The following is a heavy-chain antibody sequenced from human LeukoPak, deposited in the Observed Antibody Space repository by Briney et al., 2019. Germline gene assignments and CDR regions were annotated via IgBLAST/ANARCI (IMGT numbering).Heavy chain of an antibody. V-gene: IGHV3-23*01. CDR1: GFIFSSYA. Sequence: GGSLRLSCAASGFIFSSYAMSWVRQAPRKGLEWVSSLSGSGISTYYADSVKGRFTISRDNSKNTLYLQMNSLRAEDTAVYYCAKDGGHAYSYADFWGQGTLVTVSS. J-gene: IGHJ4*02. CDR2: LSGSGIST. CDR3: AKDGGHAYSYADF. D-gene: IGHD5-18*01.